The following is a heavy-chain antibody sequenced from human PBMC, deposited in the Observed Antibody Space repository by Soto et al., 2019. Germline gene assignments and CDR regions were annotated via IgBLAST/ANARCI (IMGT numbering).Heavy chain of an antibody. CDR3: ARLPSRHLVDY. CDR2: IYYSGST. Sequence: SETLSLTCTVSGGSISSGDYYWSWIRQPPGKGLEWIGYIYYSGSTYYNPSLKSRVTISVDTSKNQFSLKLSSVTAADTAVYYCARLPSRHLVDYWGQGTLVTVAS. D-gene: IGHD3-3*02. J-gene: IGHJ4*02. V-gene: IGHV4-30-4*01. CDR1: GGSISSGDYY.